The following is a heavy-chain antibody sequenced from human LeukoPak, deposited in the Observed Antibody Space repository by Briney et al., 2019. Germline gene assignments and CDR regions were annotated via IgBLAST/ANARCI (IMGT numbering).Heavy chain of an antibody. D-gene: IGHD4-17*01. CDR2: ISYDGSNK. CDR1: GFTFSSYG. V-gene: IGHV3-30*03. J-gene: IGHJ1*01. Sequence: GGSLRLSCAASGFTFSSYGMHWVRQAPGKGLEWVAVISYDGSNKYYADSVKGRFTISRDNSKNTLYLQMNSLRAEDTAVYYCARVPTPYGDYGYFQHWGQGTLVTVSS. CDR3: ARVPTPYGDYGYFQH.